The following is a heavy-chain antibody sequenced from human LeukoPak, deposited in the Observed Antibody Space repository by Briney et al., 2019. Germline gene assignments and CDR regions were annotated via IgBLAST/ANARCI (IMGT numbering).Heavy chain of an antibody. CDR3: ARAPVRYSTDV. CDR1: GFTFSSYG. J-gene: IGHJ6*02. CDR2: ISYDGSNK. V-gene: IGHV3-30*03. D-gene: IGHD3-9*01. Sequence: QPGGSLRLSCAASGFTFSSYGMHWVRQAPGKGLEWVAVISYDGSNKYYADSVKGRFTISRDNSKNTLYLQMNSLRAEGTAVYYCARAPVRYSTDVWGQGTTVTVSS.